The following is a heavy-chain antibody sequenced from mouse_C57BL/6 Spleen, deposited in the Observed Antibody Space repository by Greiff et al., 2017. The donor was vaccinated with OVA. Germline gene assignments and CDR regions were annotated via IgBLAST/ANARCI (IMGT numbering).Heavy chain of an antibody. CDR3: ARGRIYYDYDGFAY. J-gene: IGHJ3*01. CDR2: IYPGDGDT. Sequence: VQLQQSGAELVKPGASVKISCKASGYAFSSYWMNWVKQRPGKGLEWIGQIYPGDGDTNYNGKFKGKATLTADKSSSTAYMQLSSLTSEDSAVYFCARGRIYYDYDGFAYWGQGTLVTVSA. D-gene: IGHD2-4*01. V-gene: IGHV1-80*01. CDR1: GYAFSSYW.